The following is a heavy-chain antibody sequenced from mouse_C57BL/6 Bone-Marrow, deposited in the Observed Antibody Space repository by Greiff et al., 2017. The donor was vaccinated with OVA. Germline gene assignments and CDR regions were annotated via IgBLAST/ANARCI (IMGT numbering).Heavy chain of an antibody. Sequence: QVQLQQSGAELARPGASVKLSCKASGYTFTSYGISWVKQRTGQGLEWIGEIYPRSGNTYYNEKFKGKATLTADKSSSTAYMELRSLTSEGSAVSFCSRSWLGDRYCGYWYFDYWGTGTTVTVSS. D-gene: IGHD1-1*01. CDR3: SRSWLGDRYCGYWYFDY. V-gene: IGHV1-81*01. CDR2: IYPRSGNT. J-gene: IGHJ1*03. CDR1: GYTFTSYG.